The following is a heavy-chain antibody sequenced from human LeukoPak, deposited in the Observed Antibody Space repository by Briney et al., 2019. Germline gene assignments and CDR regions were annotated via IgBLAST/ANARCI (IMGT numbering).Heavy chain of an antibody. CDR2: LHHSGII. J-gene: IGHJ4*02. CDR3: ASKLGAPNYDFWSGYSPSYFDY. CDR1: GFTFSTSA. V-gene: IGHV4-34*01. Sequence: PGGSLRLSCAASGFTFSTSAMTWVRQPPGKGLEWIGELHHSGIINYNPSLKSRLTISVDDSRTQFSLKVNSVTAADTAVYYCASKLGAPNYDFWSGYSPSYFDYWGQGTLVTVSS. D-gene: IGHD3-3*01.